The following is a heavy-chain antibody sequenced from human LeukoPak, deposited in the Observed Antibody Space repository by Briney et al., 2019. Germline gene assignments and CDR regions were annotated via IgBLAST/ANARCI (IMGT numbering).Heavy chain of an antibody. J-gene: IGHJ3*02. CDR3: AKVNGSTSPLRLFDS. D-gene: IGHD2-2*01. Sequence: GGSLRLSCAASGFTFSSYAMSWVRQAPGKGLEWVSAISGSGGSTYYADSVKGRFPISRDNSKNTLYLQMNSLRAEDTAVYYSAKVNGSTSPLRLFDSWGQGTMVTVSS. CDR2: ISGSGGST. V-gene: IGHV3-23*01. CDR1: GFTFSSYA.